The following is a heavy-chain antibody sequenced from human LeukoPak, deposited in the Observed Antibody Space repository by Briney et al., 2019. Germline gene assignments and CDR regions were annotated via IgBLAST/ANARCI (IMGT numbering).Heavy chain of an antibody. D-gene: IGHD2-2*01. CDR3: ANGRCRGTGNPLAY. V-gene: IGHV3-23*01. CDR2: SGDSDGST. Sequence: GGSLRLSCAASGFTFSGSGMRWVRQDPGKGWEWIFSSGDSDGSTYYADSLKGRFTIYRDNYKNTLYLQMNNLRAEDTAVYYCANGRCRGTGNPLAYWGQGALVTVSP. CDR1: GFTFSGSG. J-gene: IGHJ4*02.